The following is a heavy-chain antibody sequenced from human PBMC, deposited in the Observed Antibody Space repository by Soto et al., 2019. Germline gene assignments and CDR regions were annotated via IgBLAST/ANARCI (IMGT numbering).Heavy chain of an antibody. CDR2: IYWDDDK. Sequence: QITLKESGPTLVKPTQTLTLTCTFSGFSLSTSGVGVGWIRQPPGKALEWLALIYWDDDKRYSPSLKSRLTINKDTSKHQVVLTMTYMDPVDTATYYCAHRRSYGSGSYFDYWGQGTLVTVSS. CDR3: AHRRSYGSGSYFDY. J-gene: IGHJ4*02. D-gene: IGHD3-10*01. CDR1: GFSLSTSGVG. V-gene: IGHV2-5*02.